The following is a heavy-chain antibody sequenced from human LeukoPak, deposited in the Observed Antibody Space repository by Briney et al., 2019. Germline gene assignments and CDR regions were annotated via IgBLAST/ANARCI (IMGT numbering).Heavy chain of an antibody. J-gene: IGHJ4*02. D-gene: IGHD2-2*02. V-gene: IGHV1-24*01. CDR1: GYTLTELS. Sequence: GASVKVSCKVSGYTLTELSMHWVRQAPGKGLEWMGGFDPEDGETIYAQKFQGRVTMTEDTSTDTAYMELSSLRSEDTAVYYCATLGVVPAAITFDYWGQGTLVTVSS. CDR3: ATLGVVPAAITFDY. CDR2: FDPEDGET.